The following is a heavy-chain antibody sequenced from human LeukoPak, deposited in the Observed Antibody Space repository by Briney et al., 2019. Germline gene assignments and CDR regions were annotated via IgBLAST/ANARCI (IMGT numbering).Heavy chain of an antibody. J-gene: IGHJ4*02. CDR3: ATTRKLTEFDY. D-gene: IGHD1-14*01. Sequence: SEALSLTCTVSGGSISSSSYYWGWIRQPPGKGLEWIGSIYYSGSTYYNPSLKSRVTISVDTSKNQFSLKLSSVTAADTAVYYCATTRKLTEFDYWGQRTLVTVSS. CDR2: IYYSGST. V-gene: IGHV4-39*01. CDR1: GGSISSSSYY.